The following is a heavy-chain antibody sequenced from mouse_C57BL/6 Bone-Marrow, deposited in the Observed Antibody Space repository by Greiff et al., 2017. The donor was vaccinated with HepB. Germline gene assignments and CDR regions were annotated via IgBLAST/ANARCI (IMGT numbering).Heavy chain of an antibody. CDR1: GFNIKDDY. Sequence: EVKLVESGAELVRPGASVKLSCTASGFNIKDDYMHWVKQRPEQGLEWIGWIDPENGDTEYASKFQGKATITADTSSNTAYLQLSSLTSEDTAVYYCTTTMITSYYFDYWGQGTTLTVSS. J-gene: IGHJ2*01. D-gene: IGHD2-4*01. CDR3: TTTMITSYYFDY. V-gene: IGHV14-4*01. CDR2: IDPENGDT.